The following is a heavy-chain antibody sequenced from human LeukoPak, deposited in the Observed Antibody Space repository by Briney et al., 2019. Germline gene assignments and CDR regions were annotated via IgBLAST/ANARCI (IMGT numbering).Heavy chain of an antibody. V-gene: IGHV3-21*01. J-gene: IGHJ4*02. CDR3: ARDSLLDY. CDR2: ISSSSSYI. Sequence: GGSLRLSCAASGFTFSSYWMHWVRQAPGKGLEWVSSISSSSSYIYYADSVKGRFTISRDNAKNSLYLQMNSLRAEDTAVHYCARDSLLDYWGQGTLVTVSS. CDR1: GFTFSSYW.